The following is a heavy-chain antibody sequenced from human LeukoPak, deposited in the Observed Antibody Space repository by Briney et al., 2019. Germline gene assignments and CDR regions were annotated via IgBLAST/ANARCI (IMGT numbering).Heavy chain of an antibody. Sequence: SETLSLTCAVSGGSISSSTYYWGWIRQPPGKGLEWIGSINYSGYKYDNPSLKSRVTISGDTSKNQFSLKLSSVTAADTAVYYCARGISRMDGYSYGNSFDYWGQGTLVTVSS. J-gene: IGHJ4*02. D-gene: IGHD5-18*01. V-gene: IGHV4-39*07. CDR2: INYSGYK. CDR1: GGSISSSTYY. CDR3: ARGISRMDGYSYGNSFDY.